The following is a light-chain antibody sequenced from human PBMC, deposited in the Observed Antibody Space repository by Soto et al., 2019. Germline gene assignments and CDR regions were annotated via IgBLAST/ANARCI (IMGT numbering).Light chain of an antibody. CDR1: QSIRNW. V-gene: IGKV1-5*01. J-gene: IGKJ1*01. Sequence: DIQMTQSPSTLSASVGDRVTITCRASQSIRNWLAWYQQKPGKAPKLLIYDASSLESGVPSRFSGSGSGTEFTLTISSLQPDDFATYYCQQYNSYRTFGQGTKVDIK. CDR2: DAS. CDR3: QQYNSYRT.